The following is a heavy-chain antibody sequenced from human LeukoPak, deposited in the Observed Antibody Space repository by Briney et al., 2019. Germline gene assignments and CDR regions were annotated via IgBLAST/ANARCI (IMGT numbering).Heavy chain of an antibody. CDR3: ARHSAAAPSSFDY. J-gene: IGHJ4*02. V-gene: IGHV4-4*09. D-gene: IGHD6-13*01. CDR1: GGSSSSYY. CDR2: IHTSGRT. Sequence: SETLSLTCAVSGGSSSSYYWSWIRQPPGRTLQWIAYIHTSGRTNYNPSLKTRVTISVDTSKNQFSLRLNSVTAADTAVYYRARHSAAAPSSFDYWGQGTLVTVSS.